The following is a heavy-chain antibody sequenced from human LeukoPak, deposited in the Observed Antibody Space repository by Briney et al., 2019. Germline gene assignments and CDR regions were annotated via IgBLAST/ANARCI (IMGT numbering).Heavy chain of an antibody. Sequence: SETLSLTCTVSGGSISSCYWSWIRQPPGKGQEWMGYIYYSGSTNYNPSLRSRFTISVAPSKTQFSLKLSSVTAADTAVYYCARHSCSGGSCYSGGFDYWGQGTLVTVSS. CDR2: IYYSGST. CDR1: GGSISSCY. CDR3: ARHSCSGGSCYSGGFDY. D-gene: IGHD2-15*01. J-gene: IGHJ4*02. V-gene: IGHV4-59*08.